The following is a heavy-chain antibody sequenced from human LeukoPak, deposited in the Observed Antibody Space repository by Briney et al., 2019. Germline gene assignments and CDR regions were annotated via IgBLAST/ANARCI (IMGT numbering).Heavy chain of an antibody. D-gene: IGHD6-6*01. CDR1: GYTFTSYG. V-gene: IGHV1-2*02. CDR2: INPNSGGT. Sequence: ASVKVSCKASGYTFTSYGISWVRQAPGQGLEWMGWINPNSGGTNYAQKFQGRVTMTRDTSISTAYMELSRLRSDDTAVYYCAVEYSSSSAHDYWGQGTLVTVSS. CDR3: AVEYSSSSAHDY. J-gene: IGHJ4*02.